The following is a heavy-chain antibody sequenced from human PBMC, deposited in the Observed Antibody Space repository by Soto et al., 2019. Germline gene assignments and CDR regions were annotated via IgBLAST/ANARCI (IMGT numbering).Heavy chain of an antibody. D-gene: IGHD4-17*01. CDR1: GFTFSSYG. CDR3: VKDDNADLYGLLDY. Sequence: QVQLVESGGGVVQPGRSLRLSCAASGFTFSSYGMYWVRQAPGKGLEWVAVISYDGSNKYYADSVKGRFTISRDNSKNTLYLQMNSLRAEDTAVYYCVKDDNADLYGLLDYWGQGTLVTFTS. J-gene: IGHJ4*02. CDR2: ISYDGSNK. V-gene: IGHV3-30*18.